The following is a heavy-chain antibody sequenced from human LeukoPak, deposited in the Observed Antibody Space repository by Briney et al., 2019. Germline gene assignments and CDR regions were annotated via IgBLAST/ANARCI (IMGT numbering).Heavy chain of an antibody. D-gene: IGHD3-22*01. V-gene: IGHV3-23*01. Sequence: GSLRLSCAASGFTSSSYAMSWVRQAPGKGLEWVSVISGSGGSTYYADSVKGRFTISRDNSKNTLYLQMNSLRAEDTAVFYCATEGVVYYYDSSRVYWGQGTLVTVSS. CDR2: ISGSGGST. CDR3: ATEGVVYYYDSSRVY. CDR1: GFTSSSYA. J-gene: IGHJ4*02.